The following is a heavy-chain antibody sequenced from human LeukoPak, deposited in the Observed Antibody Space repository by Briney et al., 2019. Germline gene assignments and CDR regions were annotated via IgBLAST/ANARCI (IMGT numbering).Heavy chain of an antibody. CDR3: ASISMITFGGVIESSYMDV. Sequence: SETLSLTCTVSGGSISSYYWSWIRQPPGKGLEWIGYIYYSGGTNYNPSLKSRVTISVDTSKNQFSLKLSSVTAADTAVYYCASISMITFGGVIESSYMDVWGKGTTVTVSS. CDR2: IYYSGGT. CDR1: GGSISSYY. V-gene: IGHV4-59*12. J-gene: IGHJ6*03. D-gene: IGHD3-16*02.